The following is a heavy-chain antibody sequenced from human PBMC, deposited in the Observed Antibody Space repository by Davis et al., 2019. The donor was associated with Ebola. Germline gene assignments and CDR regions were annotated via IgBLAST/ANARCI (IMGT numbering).Heavy chain of an antibody. CDR2: IRSKANSYAT. J-gene: IGHJ4*02. CDR1: GFTFSGSA. Sequence: SLNIPCAASGFTFSGSAMHRVRQASGKGLEWVRRIRSKANSYATAYAASVKGRFTISRDDSKNTAYLQMNSLKTEDTAVYYCTATVTTSDYWGQGTLVTVSS. CDR3: TATVTTSDY. V-gene: IGHV3-73*01. D-gene: IGHD4-17*01.